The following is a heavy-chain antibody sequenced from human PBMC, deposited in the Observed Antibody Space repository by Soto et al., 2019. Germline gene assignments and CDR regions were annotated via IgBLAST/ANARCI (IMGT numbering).Heavy chain of an antibody. J-gene: IGHJ4*02. CDR1: GYTFTGYY. D-gene: IGHD2-15*01. Sequence: ASLKVSCKASGYTFTGYYMHWVQQAPGQGLEWMGWINPNSGGTNYAQKFQGWVTMTRDTSISTAYMELSRLRSDDTAVYYCAVGYCSGGSCYSDPYYFDYWGQGTLVTVSS. V-gene: IGHV1-2*04. CDR2: INPNSGGT. CDR3: AVGYCSGGSCYSDPYYFDY.